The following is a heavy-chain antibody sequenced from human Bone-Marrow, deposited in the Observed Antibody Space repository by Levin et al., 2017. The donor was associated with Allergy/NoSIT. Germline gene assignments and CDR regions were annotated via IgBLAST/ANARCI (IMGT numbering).Heavy chain of an antibody. J-gene: IGHJ4*02. CDR1: GYSFTDYF. CDR3: SRADRGTRSPPCFDS. Sequence: ASVKVSCKTSGYSFTDYFIHWVRQAPGQGLEWVGWINPNSGGTHYIERFQGRVTMTWDTSGYTAHMVLRSLRSDDTAIYYCSRADRGTRSPPCFDSWGQGTLVTVSS. CDR2: INPNSGGT. D-gene: IGHD3-10*01. V-gene: IGHV1-2*02.